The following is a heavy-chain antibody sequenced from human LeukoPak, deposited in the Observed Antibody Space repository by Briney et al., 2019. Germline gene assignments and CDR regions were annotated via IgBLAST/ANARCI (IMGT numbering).Heavy chain of an antibody. CDR2: IYSGGST. Sequence: PGGSLRLSCAASGFTVSSNYMSWVRQAPGKGLEWVSVIYSGGSTYYADSVKGRFTISRGNSKNTLYLQMNSLRAEDTAVYYCARGRSYGDSRDAFDIWGQGTMVTVSS. J-gene: IGHJ3*02. V-gene: IGHV3-53*01. CDR1: GFTVSSNY. CDR3: ARGRSYGDSRDAFDI. D-gene: IGHD4-17*01.